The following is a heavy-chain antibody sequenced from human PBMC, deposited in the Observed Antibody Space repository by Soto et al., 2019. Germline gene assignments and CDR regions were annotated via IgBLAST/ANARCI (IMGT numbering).Heavy chain of an antibody. V-gene: IGHV3-73*01. Sequence: PGGSLRLSCAASGFTFSGSAMHWVRQASGKGLEWVGRIRSKANSYATAYAASVKGRFTISRDDSKNTAYLQMNSLKTEDTAVYYCTRPYYDFWSGYTDAFDIWGQGTMVTVSS. D-gene: IGHD3-3*01. J-gene: IGHJ3*02. CDR1: GFTFSGSA. CDR2: IRSKANSYAT. CDR3: TRPYYDFWSGYTDAFDI.